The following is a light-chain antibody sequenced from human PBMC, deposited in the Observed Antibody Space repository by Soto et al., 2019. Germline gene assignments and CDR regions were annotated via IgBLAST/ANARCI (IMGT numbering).Light chain of an antibody. J-gene: IGKJ4*01. CDR1: QSISSW. Sequence: DIQMTHSPSTLSVSVLYRVTITCLASQSISSWLAWHQQKPGKAPKLLIYKASSLQSGVPSRFSGSGSETEFSLTIRALQPEDFATYYCQQLSRYPLTFGGGTKVDTK. V-gene: IGKV1-5*03. CDR2: KAS. CDR3: QQLSRYPLT.